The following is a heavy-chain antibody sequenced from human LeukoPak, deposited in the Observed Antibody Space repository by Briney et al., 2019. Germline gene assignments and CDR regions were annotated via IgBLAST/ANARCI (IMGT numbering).Heavy chain of an antibody. J-gene: IGHJ3*02. CDR3: ASRSGRWYINAFDI. D-gene: IGHD6-13*01. CDR1: GGTFSSYA. V-gene: IGHV1-69*13. Sequence: SVKVSCKASGGTFSSYAISWVRQAPGQGLEWMGGIIPIFGTANYAQKCQGRVTITADESTSTAYMELSSLRSEDTAVYYCASRSGRWYINAFDIWGQVTMVTVSS. CDR2: IIPIFGTA.